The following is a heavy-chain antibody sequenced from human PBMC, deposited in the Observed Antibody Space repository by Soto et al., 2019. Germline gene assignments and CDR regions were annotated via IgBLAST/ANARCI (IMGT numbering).Heavy chain of an antibody. D-gene: IGHD6-19*01. CDR1: GGSISSYY. CDR2: IYYSGST. V-gene: IGHV4-59*01. Sequence: PSETVSLTXTVSGGSISSYYWSWIRQPPGKGLEWIGYIYYSGSTNYNPSLKSRVTISVDTSKNQFSLKLSSVTAADTAVYYCARDTAVTGRHYYGMDVWGQGTTVTVSS. J-gene: IGHJ6*02. CDR3: ARDTAVTGRHYYGMDV.